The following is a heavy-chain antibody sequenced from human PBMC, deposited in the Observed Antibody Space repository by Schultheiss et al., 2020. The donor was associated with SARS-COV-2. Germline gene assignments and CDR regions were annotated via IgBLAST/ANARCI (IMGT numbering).Heavy chain of an antibody. CDR1: SYSISRGYY. D-gene: IGHD2-15*01. CDR3: ARVGYCSGGSCYWFDP. CDR2: IYHNGAT. V-gene: IGHV4-38-2*02. Sequence: SETLSLTCTVSSYSISRGYYWGWIRQPPGKGLEWIGDIYHNGATYNNPSLKSRVTISVDRSKNQFSLKLSSVTAADTAVYYCARVGYCSGGSCYWFDPWGQGTLVTVSS. J-gene: IGHJ5*02.